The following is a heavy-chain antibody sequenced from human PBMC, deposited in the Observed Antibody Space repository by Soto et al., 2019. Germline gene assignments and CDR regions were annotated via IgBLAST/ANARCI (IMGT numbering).Heavy chain of an antibody. CDR1: GGTFSSYA. CDR2: IIPIFGTA. Sequence: GASVKVSCTASGGTFSSYAISWVRQAPGQGLEWMGGIIPIFGTANYAQKFQGRVTITADESTSTAYMELSSLRSEDTAVYYCASPDPYYYDSSGQDAFDIWGQGTMVTVSS. CDR3: ASPDPYYYDSSGQDAFDI. J-gene: IGHJ3*02. V-gene: IGHV1-69*13. D-gene: IGHD3-22*01.